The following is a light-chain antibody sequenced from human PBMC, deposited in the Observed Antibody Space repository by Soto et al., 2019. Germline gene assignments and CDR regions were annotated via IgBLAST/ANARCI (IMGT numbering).Light chain of an antibody. CDR2: GNS. J-gene: IGLJ3*02. Sequence: QSVLTQPPSVSGAPGQRVTISCTGSSSNIGAGYDVHWYQQLPGTAPKLLIYGNSNRPSGVPDRFSGSKSGTSASLAITGLRAGDGADYYCQSYDSSLSGWVFGGGTKLTVL. CDR3: QSYDSSLSGWV. V-gene: IGLV1-40*01. CDR1: SSNIGAGYD.